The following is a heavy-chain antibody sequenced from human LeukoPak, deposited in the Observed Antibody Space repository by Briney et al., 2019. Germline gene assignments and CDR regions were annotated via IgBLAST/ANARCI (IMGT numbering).Heavy chain of an antibody. J-gene: IGHJ3*02. CDR1: GYTFTGYY. CDR2: INPNSGGT. D-gene: IGHD3-3*01. CDR3: ARDTYDFWSGYSSAFDI. V-gene: IGHV1-2*02. Sequence: ASVKVSCKASGYTFTGYYMHWVRQAPGQGLEWMGWINPNSGGTTYAQKFQGRVTMTRDTSISTAYMELSRLRSDDTAVYYCARDTYDFWSGYSSAFDIWGQGTMVIVSS.